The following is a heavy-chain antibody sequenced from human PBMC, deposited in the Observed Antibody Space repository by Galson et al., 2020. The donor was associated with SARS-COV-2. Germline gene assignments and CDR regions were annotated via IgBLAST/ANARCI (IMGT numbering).Heavy chain of an antibody. CDR3: ARFKIGLKTSGSHDY. CDR1: GGSISSSSYY. V-gene: IGHV4-39*01. D-gene: IGHD3-10*01. J-gene: IGHJ4*02. Sequence: SETLSLTCTVSGGSISSSSYYWGWIRQPPGKGLEWIGSIYYSGSTYYNPSLKSRVTISVDTSKNQFSLKLSSVTAADTAVYYCARFKIGLKTSGSHDYWGQGTLVTVSS. CDR2: IYYSGST.